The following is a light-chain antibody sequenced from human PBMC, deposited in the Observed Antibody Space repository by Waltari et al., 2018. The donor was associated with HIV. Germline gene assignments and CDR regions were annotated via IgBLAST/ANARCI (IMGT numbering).Light chain of an antibody. Sequence: EIVLTQSPGTLSLSPGERATLSCRASQSIMSTYLAWYQQNPGQAPRLLIYGASNRATGSPDRFSGTGSGTDFTLTISRLEPEDFAVYYCQQYGSSPYSFGQGTKLDIK. CDR3: QQYGSSPYS. V-gene: IGKV3-20*01. J-gene: IGKJ2*03. CDR1: QSIMSTY. CDR2: GAS.